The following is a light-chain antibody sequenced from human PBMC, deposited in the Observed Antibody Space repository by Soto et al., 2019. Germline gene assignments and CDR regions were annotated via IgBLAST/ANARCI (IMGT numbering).Light chain of an antibody. CDR1: QSISSY. J-gene: IGKJ2*01. CDR3: QQSYSTPYT. Sequence: DIQMTQSPSSLSASVGDRVTITCRASQSISSYLNWYQQKPGKAPKLLIYAASSLQSGVPSRFSGSGSGTDFTLTISSLPPEDFATYYSQQSYSTPYTCGQGTKLEIK. CDR2: AAS. V-gene: IGKV1-39*01.